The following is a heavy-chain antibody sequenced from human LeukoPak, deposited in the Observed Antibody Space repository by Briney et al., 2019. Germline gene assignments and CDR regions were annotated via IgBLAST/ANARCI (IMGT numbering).Heavy chain of an antibody. CDR2: ITNDGSST. V-gene: IGHV3-74*01. CDR1: GLTFSSHW. Sequence: PGGSLRLSCAASGLTFSSHWMHWVRQAPGKGLVWVSRITNDGSSTTYADSVKGRFTISRDNAKNMLYLQVNSLRAEDTAVYYCAKKGATTGDFDYWGQGTLVTVSS. D-gene: IGHD1-26*01. CDR3: AKKGATTGDFDY. J-gene: IGHJ4*02.